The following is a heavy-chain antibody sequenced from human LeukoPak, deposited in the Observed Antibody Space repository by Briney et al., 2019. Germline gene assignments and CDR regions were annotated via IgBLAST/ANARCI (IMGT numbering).Heavy chain of an antibody. Sequence: GGSLRLSCAASGFTFSSYVMHWVRQAPGKGLERVAVISYDGSNKYYADSVKGRFTISRDNSKNTLYLQMNSLRAEDTAVYYCARDLRLFGPPDDYWGQGTLVTVSS. CDR2: ISYDGSNK. D-gene: IGHD3-10*01. CDR3: ARDLRLFGPPDDY. J-gene: IGHJ4*02. V-gene: IGHV3-30-3*01. CDR1: GFTFSSYV.